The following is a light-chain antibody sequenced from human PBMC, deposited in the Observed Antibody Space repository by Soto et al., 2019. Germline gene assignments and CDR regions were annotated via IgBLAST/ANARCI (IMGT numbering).Light chain of an antibody. J-gene: IGLJ2*01. CDR3: QSYDSSLSGSV. CDR1: SSNIGAGYD. V-gene: IGLV1-40*01. Sequence: QSVLTQPPSVSGAPGQRVTISCTGSSSNIGAGYDVHWYQQLPGTAPKLLIYGNNNRPSGVPDRFSGSKSGTSASLAITGLQAEDEADSYCQSYDSSLSGSVFGGGTKLTVL. CDR2: GNN.